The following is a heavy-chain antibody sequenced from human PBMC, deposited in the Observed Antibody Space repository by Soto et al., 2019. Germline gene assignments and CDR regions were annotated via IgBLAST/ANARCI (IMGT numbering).Heavy chain of an antibody. CDR2: INPNSGGT. V-gene: IGHV1-2*02. Sequence: SVKVSCKASGYTFSGCYMHLVRQAPGQGLEWMGWINPNSGGTKSAEKFQGRVTMTRETSISTAYMELSRLPSDDTAVYYCASAAVTGTAGLDFWGQGTQVTVSS. D-gene: IGHD6-19*01. CDR1: GYTFSGCY. CDR3: ASAAVTGTAGLDF. J-gene: IGHJ4*02.